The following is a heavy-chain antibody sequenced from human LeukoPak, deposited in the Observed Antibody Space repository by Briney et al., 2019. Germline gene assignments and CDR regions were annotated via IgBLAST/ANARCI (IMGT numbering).Heavy chain of an antibody. CDR1: GFTFGDYA. Sequence: GGSLRLSCTASGFTFGDYAMSWVRQAPGKGLEWVGFIRSKAYGGTTEYAASVKGRFTISRDDSKSIAYLQMNSLKTEDTAVYYCTRAGYSTSCYRVPPPDVWGKGTTVTVSS. V-gene: IGHV3-49*04. CDR3: TRAGYSTSCYRVPPPDV. D-gene: IGHD2-2*01. CDR2: IRSKAYGGTT. J-gene: IGHJ6*04.